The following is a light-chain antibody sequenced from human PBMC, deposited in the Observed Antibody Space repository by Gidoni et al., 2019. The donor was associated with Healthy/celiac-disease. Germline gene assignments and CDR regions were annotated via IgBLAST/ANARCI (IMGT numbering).Light chain of an antibody. CDR2: RDS. V-gene: IGLV3-9*01. CDR1: NIGSKN. J-gene: IGLJ2*01. Sequence: SYELTQPLSVSVALGQTARITCGGNNIGSKNVHWYQQKPGQAPVLVIYRDSNRPSGIPERFSGSNSGNTATLTISRAQAGDEADYYCQVWDSSQAVFGGGTKLTVL. CDR3: QVWDSSQAV.